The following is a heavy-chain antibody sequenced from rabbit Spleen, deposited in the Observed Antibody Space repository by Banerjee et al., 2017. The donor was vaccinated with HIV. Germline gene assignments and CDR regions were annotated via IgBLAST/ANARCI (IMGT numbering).Heavy chain of an antibody. D-gene: IGHD8-1*01. J-gene: IGHJ4*01. V-gene: IGHV1S45*01. CDR1: GFSFSSSDY. CDR3: ARDGAGSSYFNL. CDR2: IDPVFGST. Sequence: EQLEESGGDLVKPEGSLTLTCTASGFSFSSSDYMNWVRQAPGKGLEWIGYIDPVFGSTYYANWVNGRFTISSHNAQNTLYLQLNSLTAADTATYFCARDGAGSSYFNLWGPGTLVTVS.